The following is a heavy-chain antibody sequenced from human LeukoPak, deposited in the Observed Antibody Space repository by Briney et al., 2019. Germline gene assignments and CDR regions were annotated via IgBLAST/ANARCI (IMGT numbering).Heavy chain of an antibody. CDR2: IYPGDSDT. Sequence: GESLKISCKGSGYSFTSYWIGWVRQMPGKGLEWMGIIYPGDSDTRYSPSFQGQVTISADKSISTAYLQWSSLKASDTAMYYCARQRARPDYYYGMDVWGQGTTVTVSS. CDR3: ARQRARPDYYYGMDV. D-gene: IGHD6-6*01. J-gene: IGHJ6*02. V-gene: IGHV5-51*01. CDR1: GYSFTSYW.